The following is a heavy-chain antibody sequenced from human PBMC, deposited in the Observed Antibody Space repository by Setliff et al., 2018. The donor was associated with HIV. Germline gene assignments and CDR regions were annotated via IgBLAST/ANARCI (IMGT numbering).Heavy chain of an antibody. V-gene: IGHV4-4*07. CDR3: ARSLDYSGSGSYYVGWFDL. D-gene: IGHD3-10*01. CDR1: GGSISKYF. Sequence: KPSETLSLTCTVSGGSISKYFWSWIRQSAEKGLEWIGRIYSSGSTNQNPSLKSRVSMSVDTSKSQFSLNLSSVTAADTAVYYCARSLDYSGSGSYYVGWFDLWGQGIPVTVSS. CDR2: IYSSGST. J-gene: IGHJ5*02.